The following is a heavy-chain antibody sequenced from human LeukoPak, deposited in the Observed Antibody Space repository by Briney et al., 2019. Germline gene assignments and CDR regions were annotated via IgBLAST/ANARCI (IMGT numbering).Heavy chain of an antibody. J-gene: IGHJ4*02. CDR1: GYTFTGYY. CDR3: VPSKWELLLGAY. Sequence: ASVKVSCKASGYTFTGYYMHWVRQAPGQGLEWMGWINPNSGGTNYAQKFQGRATMTRDTSISTAYMELSRLRSDDTAVYYCVPSKWELLLGAYWGQGTLVTVSS. CDR2: INPNSGGT. D-gene: IGHD1-26*01. V-gene: IGHV1-2*02.